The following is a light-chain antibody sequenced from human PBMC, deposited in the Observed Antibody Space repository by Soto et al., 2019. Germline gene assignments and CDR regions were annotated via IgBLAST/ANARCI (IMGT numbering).Light chain of an antibody. Sequence: QSVLTQPPSVSGAPGQRVTISCTGSSSNIGAGYDVHWYQQLPGTAPKLLIYGNSNRPSGVPDRFSGSKSGTSASLAITGLQAEDEADYYCQSYDSRRSGSRVFGGGTKLTVL. CDR1: SSNIGAGYD. CDR2: GNS. V-gene: IGLV1-40*01. CDR3: QSYDSRRSGSRV. J-gene: IGLJ3*02.